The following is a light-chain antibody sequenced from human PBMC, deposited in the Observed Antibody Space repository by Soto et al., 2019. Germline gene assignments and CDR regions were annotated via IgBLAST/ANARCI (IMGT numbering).Light chain of an antibody. Sequence: QSALTQVASVSGSPGQSITISCTGTSSDVGGYDDVYWYQQHPGTAPKLMIYNVNYRPSGVYYCFSGSKSGDTASLTISGIQAEDEDNYSCRAYTNTNTVVFGGGTKLTVL. CDR2: NVN. V-gene: IGLV2-14*03. CDR1: SSDVGGYDD. J-gene: IGLJ2*01. CDR3: RAYTNTNTVV.